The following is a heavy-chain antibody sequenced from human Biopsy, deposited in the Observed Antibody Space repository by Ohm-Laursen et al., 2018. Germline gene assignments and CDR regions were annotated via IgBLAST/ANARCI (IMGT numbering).Heavy chain of an antibody. J-gene: IGHJ3*02. CDR3: AKTIRRKWEWAFDI. Sequence: SETLSLTCPVSRDSISNYYWTWIRQSPGKGLEWIGYIYYTGSTNYNPSVKSRVTISVDTSKNQFSLKLTSVTAADTAVYYCAKTIRRKWEWAFDIWGRGTMGTVSS. V-gene: IGHV4-59*08. CDR2: IYYTGST. CDR1: RDSISNYY. D-gene: IGHD1-26*01.